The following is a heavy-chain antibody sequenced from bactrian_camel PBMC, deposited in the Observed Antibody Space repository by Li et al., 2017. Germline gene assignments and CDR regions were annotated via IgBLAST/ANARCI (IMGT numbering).Heavy chain of an antibody. Sequence: HVQLVESGGGSVQAGGSLRLSCKPSFAILDDFDMMWYRQTPGNECELVASVSGDASTYYDDAVKGRFTISHDTAKNSIDLQMTSPKPDDTAMYYCAATGQMLKVAGCRTQGTQVTVS. CDR1: FAILDDFD. V-gene: IGHV3S55*01. J-gene: IGHJ4*01. D-gene: IGHD3*01. CDR2: VSGDAST.